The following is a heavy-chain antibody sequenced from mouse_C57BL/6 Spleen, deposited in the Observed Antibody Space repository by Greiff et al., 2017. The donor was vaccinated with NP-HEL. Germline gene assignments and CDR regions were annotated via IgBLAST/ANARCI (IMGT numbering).Heavy chain of an antibody. Sequence: QVQLQQPGTELVKPGASVKLSCKASGYTFTSYWMHWVKQRPGPGLEWIGNINPSNGGTNYNEKFKSKATLTVDKSSSTAYMQLSSLTSEDSAVYYCARYPDFDGYYRPWFAYWGQGTLVTVSA. D-gene: IGHD2-3*01. V-gene: IGHV1-53*01. CDR3: ARYPDFDGYYRPWFAY. J-gene: IGHJ3*01. CDR1: GYTFTSYW. CDR2: INPSNGGT.